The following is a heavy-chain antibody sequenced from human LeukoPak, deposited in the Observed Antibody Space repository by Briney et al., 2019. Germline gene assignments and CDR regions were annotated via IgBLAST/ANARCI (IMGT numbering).Heavy chain of an antibody. CDR1: GGSFSGYY. D-gene: IGHD3-9*01. Sequence: PSETLSLTCAVYGGSFSGYYWSWIRQSPGKGLEWIGEINHSGSTNYNPSLKSRVTISVDTSKNQFSLKLSSVTAADTAVYYCARVQGDILTGYYDSKFDPWGQGTLVTVSS. V-gene: IGHV4-34*01. J-gene: IGHJ5*02. CDR2: INHSGST. CDR3: ARVQGDILTGYYDSKFDP.